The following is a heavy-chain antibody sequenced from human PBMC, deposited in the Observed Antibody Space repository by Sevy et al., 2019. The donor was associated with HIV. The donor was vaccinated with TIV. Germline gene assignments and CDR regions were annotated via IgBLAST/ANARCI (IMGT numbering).Heavy chain of an antibody. D-gene: IGHD6-6*01. CDR3: ARDQAESSSTGGLDS. V-gene: IGHV4-61*01. CDR2: IYYSGST. CDR1: GASVSSGRFF. Sequence: SETLSLTCSVSGASVSSGRFFWTWIRQAPGKGLEWIGYIYYSGSTNYNPSLKSRVTFSVDPSKNQFSLKLRSVTAADTAVYYCARDQAESSSTGGLDSWGPGALVTVSS. J-gene: IGHJ4*02.